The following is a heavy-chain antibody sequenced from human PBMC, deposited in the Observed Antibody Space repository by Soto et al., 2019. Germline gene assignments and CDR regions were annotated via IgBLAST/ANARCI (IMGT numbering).Heavy chain of an antibody. V-gene: IGHV3-23*01. Sequence: EVQLLESGGGLVQPGGSLRLSCAASGFTFSSYAMSWVRQAPGKGLEWVSAISGSGGSTYYADSVKGRFTISRDNSKNTLYLQMNSLRAEDTAVYYCAKDEPVDATTYYDFWSGYYTGGGAFDIWGQGTMVTVSS. D-gene: IGHD3-3*01. J-gene: IGHJ3*02. CDR1: GFTFSSYA. CDR3: AKDEPVDATTYYDFWSGYYTGGGAFDI. CDR2: ISGSGGST.